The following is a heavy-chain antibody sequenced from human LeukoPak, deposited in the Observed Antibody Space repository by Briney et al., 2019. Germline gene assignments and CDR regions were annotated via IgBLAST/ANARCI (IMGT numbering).Heavy chain of an antibody. CDR1: GYNFTGYY. D-gene: IGHD1-26*01. J-gene: IGHJ4*02. Sequence: GASVKVSCKASGYNFTGYYMHWVRQAPGQGLEWMGWISPNSGGTNYAQKFQGRVTMTRDTSISTAYMELSRLRSDDTAVYYCGRGAEWEPFDYWGQGTLVTVSS. CDR2: ISPNSGGT. V-gene: IGHV1-2*02. CDR3: GRGAEWEPFDY.